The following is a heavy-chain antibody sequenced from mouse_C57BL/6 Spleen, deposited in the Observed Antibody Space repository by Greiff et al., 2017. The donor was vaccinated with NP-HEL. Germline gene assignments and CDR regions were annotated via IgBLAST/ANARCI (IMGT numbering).Heavy chain of an antibody. Sequence: EVQPQQSGAELVKPGASVKLSCTASGFNIKDYYMHWVKQRTEQGLEWIGRSDPEDGETKYAPKLQGKATITADTSSNTAYLQLSSLTSEDTAVYYCASITTLVGPYAMDYWGQGTSVTVSS. CDR2: SDPEDGET. D-gene: IGHD1-1*01. J-gene: IGHJ4*01. CDR3: ASITTLVGPYAMDY. CDR1: GFNIKDYY. V-gene: IGHV14-2*01.